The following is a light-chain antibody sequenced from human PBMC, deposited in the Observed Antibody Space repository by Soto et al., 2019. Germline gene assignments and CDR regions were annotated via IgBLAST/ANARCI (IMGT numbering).Light chain of an antibody. CDR1: STNVGVNP. V-gene: IGLV1-44*01. Sequence: QSVVTQPTSTSGTPGQRVTISCSGSSTNVGVNPVNWYQQFPGTAPRLLIYTNDQRPSGVPGRFSGSKSGTTASLDISGLQSDDEADYYCAAWDDSLYGLVFGGGTKLTVL. CDR2: TND. CDR3: AAWDDSLYGLV. J-gene: IGLJ2*01.